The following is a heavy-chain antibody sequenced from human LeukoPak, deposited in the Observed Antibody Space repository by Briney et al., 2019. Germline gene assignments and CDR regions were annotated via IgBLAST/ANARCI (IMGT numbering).Heavy chain of an antibody. D-gene: IGHD1-14*01. V-gene: IGHV3-7*03. J-gene: IGHJ4*02. CDR1: GFTFSSYW. CDR3: ARAAYGGRNPGHFDY. CDR2: IKQDGSEK. Sequence: GGSLRLSCAASGFTFSSYWMSWVRQAPGKGLEWVASIKQDGSEKYYVDSVKGRFTISRDNAKNSLYLQMNSLRAEDTAVYYCARAAYGGRNPGHFDYWGQGTLVTVSS.